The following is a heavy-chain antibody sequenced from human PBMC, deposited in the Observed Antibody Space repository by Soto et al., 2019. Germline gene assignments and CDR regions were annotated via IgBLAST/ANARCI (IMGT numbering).Heavy chain of an antibody. CDR3: ARRDRSGFSYWLDT. J-gene: IGHJ5*02. CDR2: IYFSGTT. Sequence: PSDTLSLTCTVSGGSISSGDYYWSWIRQHPGKGLEWIGTIYFSGTTYYNPSLKSRVTISVDTSKSQFSLKLSSVTAADTAVYYCARRDRSGFSYWLDTWGQGTLVTVSS. V-gene: IGHV4-31*03. CDR1: GGSISSGDYY. D-gene: IGHD3-22*01.